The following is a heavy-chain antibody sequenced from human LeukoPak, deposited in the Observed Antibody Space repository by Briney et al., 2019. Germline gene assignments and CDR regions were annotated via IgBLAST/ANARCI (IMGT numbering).Heavy chain of an antibody. Sequence: ASVKVSCKASGYTLTSYDINWVRQATGQGLEWMGWMNPNSGKTGYAQKFQGRITITRNTSISTAYMELSSLRSEDTAVYYCAKTRIAAFFDYWGQGTLVTVSS. CDR3: AKTRIAAFFDY. J-gene: IGHJ4*02. D-gene: IGHD6-13*01. V-gene: IGHV1-8*01. CDR1: GYTLTSYD. CDR2: MNPNSGKT.